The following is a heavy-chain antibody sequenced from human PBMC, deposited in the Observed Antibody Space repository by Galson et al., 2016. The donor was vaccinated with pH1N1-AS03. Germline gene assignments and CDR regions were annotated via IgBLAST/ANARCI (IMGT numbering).Heavy chain of an antibody. CDR3: ATVQYQLLPSDY. D-gene: IGHD2-2*01. CDR2: ISAYNGNT. J-gene: IGHJ4*02. CDR1: GYTFTSYG. V-gene: IGHV1-18*01. Sequence: SVKVSCKASGYTFTSYGISWVRQAPGQGLEWMGWISAYNGNTNYAQKLQGRVTMTTDTSTSTAYMELRSLRSDDTAVYYCATVQYQLLPSDYWGQGTLVTVSS.